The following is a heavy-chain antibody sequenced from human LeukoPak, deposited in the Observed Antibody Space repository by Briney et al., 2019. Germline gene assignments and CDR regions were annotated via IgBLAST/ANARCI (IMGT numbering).Heavy chain of an antibody. D-gene: IGHD3-10*01. V-gene: IGHV4-4*09. Sequence: SETLSLTCTVSGGSITTDCWIWIRQPPGKGLEWIAYIYTSGLTKYNPSLKSRGTISVDPSKNQLSLKLNSVTAADTAVYYCARDALGSYDYWGQGTLVTVSS. CDR3: ARDALGSYDY. CDR2: IYTSGLT. J-gene: IGHJ4*02. CDR1: GGSITTDC.